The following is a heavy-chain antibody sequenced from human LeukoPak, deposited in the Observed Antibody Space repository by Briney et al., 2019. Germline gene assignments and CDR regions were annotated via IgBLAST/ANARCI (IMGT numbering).Heavy chain of an antibody. J-gene: IGHJ4*02. V-gene: IGHV3-23*01. CDR3: AKAKYSSGWYYFDY. D-gene: IGHD6-19*01. Sequence: GGSLRLSCAASGFTFSTYAMTWVRQAPGKGLECVSGISGSGGSTYYADSVKGRFTISIDNSKNTLYLQMNSLRAEDTAVYYCAKAKYSSGWYYFDYWGQGALVTVSS. CDR1: GFTFSTYA. CDR2: ISGSGGST.